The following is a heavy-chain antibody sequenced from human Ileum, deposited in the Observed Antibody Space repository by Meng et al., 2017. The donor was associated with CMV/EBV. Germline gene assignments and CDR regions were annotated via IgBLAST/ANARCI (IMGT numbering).Heavy chain of an antibody. J-gene: IGHJ4*02. CDR3: GDPPAGY. V-gene: IGHV4-4*01. Sequence: RSRTCGVSVGSLIGTNWWNWVRQPPGGGLEWIGEIFHSGATNYNPSLKSRVTISIDNSKNQFSLKLTSVTAADTAVYFCGDPPAGYWGQGVLVTVSS. CDR1: VGSLIGTNW. CDR2: IFHSGAT.